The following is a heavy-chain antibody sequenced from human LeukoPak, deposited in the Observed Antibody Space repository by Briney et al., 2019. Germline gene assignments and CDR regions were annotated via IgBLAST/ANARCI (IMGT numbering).Heavy chain of an antibody. Sequence: GSLRLSCAASGFTVIDNYMTWVRQAPGKGLEWVSVIYSGSSAYYADSVKGRFTISRDNSKNTLYLQMNSLRAEDTGVYYCARVVRFLEWLPRFGSYFDYWGQGTLVTVSS. CDR1: GFTVIDNY. CDR3: ARVVRFLEWLPRFGSYFDY. CDR2: IYSGSSA. J-gene: IGHJ4*02. D-gene: IGHD3-3*01. V-gene: IGHV3-53*01.